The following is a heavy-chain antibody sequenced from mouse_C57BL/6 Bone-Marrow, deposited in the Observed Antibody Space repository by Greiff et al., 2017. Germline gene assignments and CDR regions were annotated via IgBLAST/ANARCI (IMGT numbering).Heavy chain of an antibody. CDR2: INPSSGYT. J-gene: IGHJ4*01. V-gene: IGHV1-4*01. CDR1: GYTFTSYT. CDR3: ARRGNYADYYAMDY. Sequence: VQLQQSGAELARPGASVKMSCKASGYTFTSYTMHWVKQRPGQGLEWIGYINPSSGYTKYNQKFKDKATLTADKSSSTAYTQLSSLTSEDSAVYYCARRGNYADYYAMDYWGQGTSVTVSS. D-gene: IGHD2-1*01.